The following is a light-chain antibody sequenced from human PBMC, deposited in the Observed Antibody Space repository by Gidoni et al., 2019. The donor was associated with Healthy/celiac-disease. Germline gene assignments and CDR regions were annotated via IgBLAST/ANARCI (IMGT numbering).Light chain of an antibody. Sequence: EIVMTQSPATLSVSPGERATLSCRASQSVSSNLAWYQQKPGQAPRLLIYGASTRATGIPAMFSGSGSWTEFTLTISILQSEDFAVYYCQQYNNWPPAFGQGTRLEIK. CDR3: QQYNNWPPA. CDR2: GAS. V-gene: IGKV3-15*01. J-gene: IGKJ5*01. CDR1: QSVSSN.